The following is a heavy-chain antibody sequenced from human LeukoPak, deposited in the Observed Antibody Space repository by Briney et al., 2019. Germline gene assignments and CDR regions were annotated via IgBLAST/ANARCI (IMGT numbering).Heavy chain of an antibody. D-gene: IGHD1-26*01. CDR3: AKVLRSYYYFDY. V-gene: IGHV3-23*01. CDR2: ISGSGGST. Sequence: GGSLRLSCAASGFTFSSYAMSWVRKAPGKGLEWVSAISGSGGSTYYADSVKGRFTLSRDNSKNTLYLQMNSLRAEDTAVYYCAKVLRSYYYFDYWGQGTLVTVSS. J-gene: IGHJ4*02. CDR1: GFTFSSYA.